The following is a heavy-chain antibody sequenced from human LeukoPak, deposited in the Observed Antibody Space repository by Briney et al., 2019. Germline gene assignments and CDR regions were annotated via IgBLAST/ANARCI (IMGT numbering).Heavy chain of an antibody. CDR1: GFTFNNYN. CDR3: AALPLRGSYLFDY. D-gene: IGHD1-26*01. J-gene: IGHJ4*02. V-gene: IGHV3-21*04. Sequence: GGSLRLSCAASGFTFNNYNMNWVRQAPGKGLEWVSSISRSSIYIYYANSVKGRFTISRDNSKNTLYLQMNSLRAEDTAVYYCAALPLRGSYLFDYWGQGTLVTVSS. CDR2: ISRSSIYI.